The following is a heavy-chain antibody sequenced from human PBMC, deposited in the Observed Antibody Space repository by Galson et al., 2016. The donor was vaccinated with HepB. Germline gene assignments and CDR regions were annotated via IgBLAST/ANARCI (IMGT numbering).Heavy chain of an antibody. D-gene: IGHD1-14*01. J-gene: IGHJ4*02. V-gene: IGHV1-69*13. CDR2: IIPIFARA. Sequence: SVKVSCKASGGTLNKYAFDWVRQAPGQGLEWMGGIIPIFARANYAHKFQDRAQITADGNTNTVHMELSRVSTDDTAVYFCAASSNRGGFLDLWGQGTLVTVSS. CDR1: GGTLNKYA. CDR3: AASSNRGGFLDL.